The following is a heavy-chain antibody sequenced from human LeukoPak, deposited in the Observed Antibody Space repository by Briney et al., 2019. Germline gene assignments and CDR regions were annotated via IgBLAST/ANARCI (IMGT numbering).Heavy chain of an antibody. V-gene: IGHV4-38-2*02. J-gene: IGHJ5*02. CDR3: ARAEQGYITYYDFWSGYGTPFDP. Sequence: SETLSLTCTVSGYSISSGYYWGWIRQPPGKGLEWIGSIYHSGSTYYNPSLKSRVTISVDTSKNQFSLKLSSVTAADTAVYYCARAEQGYITYYDFWSGYGTPFDPWGQGTLVTVSS. CDR1: GYSISSGYY. D-gene: IGHD3-3*01. CDR2: IYHSGST.